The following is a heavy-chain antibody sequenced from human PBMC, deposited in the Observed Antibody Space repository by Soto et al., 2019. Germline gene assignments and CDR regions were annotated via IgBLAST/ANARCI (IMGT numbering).Heavy chain of an antibody. D-gene: IGHD6-13*01. J-gene: IGHJ4*02. V-gene: IGHV3-33*01. Sequence: PGGSLRLSCAASGFTFSSYGMHWVRQAPGKGLEWVAVIWYDGSNKYYADSVKGRFTISRDNSKNTLYLQMNSLRAEDTAVYYCAIPPVPGIAAAGRSEVEVDYWGQGTLVTVSS. CDR1: GFTFSSYG. CDR3: AIPPVPGIAAAGRSEVEVDY. CDR2: IWYDGSNK.